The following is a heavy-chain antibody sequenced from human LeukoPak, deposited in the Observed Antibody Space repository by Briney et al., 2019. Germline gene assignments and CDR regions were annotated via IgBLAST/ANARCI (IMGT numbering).Heavy chain of an antibody. J-gene: IGHJ4*02. V-gene: IGHV1-2*04. CDR1: GYTFTGYY. D-gene: IGHD1-26*01. CDR3: ARADGLWDSGSYYRSFDY. Sequence: ASVKVSCKASGYTFTGYYMHWVRQAPGQGLEWMGWINPNSGGTNYAQKFQGWVTMTRDTSISTAYMELSRLRSDDTAVYYCARADGLWDSGSYYRSFDYWGQGTLVTVSS. CDR2: INPNSGGT.